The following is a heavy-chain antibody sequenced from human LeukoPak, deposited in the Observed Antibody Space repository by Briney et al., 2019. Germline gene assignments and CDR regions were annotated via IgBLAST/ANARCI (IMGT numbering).Heavy chain of an antibody. D-gene: IGHD6-19*01. V-gene: IGHV4-39*01. J-gene: IGHJ5*02. CDR2: IYYSGST. CDR1: GGSISSSSYY. Sequence: SETLSLTCTVSGGSISSSSYYWGWIRQPPGKGLEWIGSIYYSGSTYYNPSLKSRVTISVDTSKNQFSLKLSSVTAADTAVYYCARRIAVAASTWFDPWGQGALVTVSS. CDR3: ARRIAVAASTWFDP.